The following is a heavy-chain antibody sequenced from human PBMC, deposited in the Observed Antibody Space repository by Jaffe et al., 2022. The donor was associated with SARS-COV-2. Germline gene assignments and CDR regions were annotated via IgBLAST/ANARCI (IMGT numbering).Heavy chain of an antibody. CDR1: GFTFSSYA. D-gene: IGHD3-22*01. J-gene: IGHJ6*02. CDR2: ISGSGGST. CDR3: ASSGYYLVDYYGMDV. V-gene: IGHV3-23*01. Sequence: EVQLLESGGGLVQPGGSLRLSCAASGFTFSSYAMSWVRQAPGKGLEWVSAISGSGGSTYYADSVKGRFTISRDNSKNTLYLQMNSLRAEDTAVYYCASSGYYLVDYYGMDVWGQGTTVTVSS.